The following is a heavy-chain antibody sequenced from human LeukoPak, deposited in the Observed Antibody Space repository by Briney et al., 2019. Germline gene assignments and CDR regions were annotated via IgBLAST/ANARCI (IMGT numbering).Heavy chain of an antibody. CDR2: IGIGGDT. CDR3: ARGNYGSGRSVPLDS. CDR1: GFSITIND. V-gene: IGHV3-13*01. Sequence: PGGPLRLSCAVSGFSITINDMHWVRHATGKGLEWVSAIGIGGDTYYADSVKGRFTISREDAKNSLYLQMDSLGAGDTAVYYCARGNYGSGRSVPLDSWGQGTLVTVSS. J-gene: IGHJ4*02. D-gene: IGHD3-10*01.